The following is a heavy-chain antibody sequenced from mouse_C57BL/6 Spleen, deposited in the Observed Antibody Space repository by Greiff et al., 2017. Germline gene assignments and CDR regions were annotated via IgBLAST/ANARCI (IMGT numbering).Heavy chain of an antibody. J-gene: IGHJ2*01. D-gene: IGHD1-1*01. CDR2: IWWDDDK. V-gene: IGHV8-8*01. CDR3: ARIAIITTAPYFDY. Sequence: QVTLKVSGPGILQPSQTLSLTCSFSGFSLSTFGMGVGWIRQPSGMGLVWLAHIWWDDDKYYNPALKSLLTLSKDTSKTQVFLKIANVDSADTATYYCARIAIITTAPYFDYWGQGTTLTVSS. CDR1: GFSLSTFGMG.